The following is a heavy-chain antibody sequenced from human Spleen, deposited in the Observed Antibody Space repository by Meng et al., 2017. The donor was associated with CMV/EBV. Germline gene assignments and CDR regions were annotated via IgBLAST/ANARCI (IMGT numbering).Heavy chain of an antibody. CDR1: GGAFNSYT. CDR2: ISPILEKT. V-gene: IGHV1-69*08. Sequence: SVKVSCKASGGAFNSYTYTWVRQAPGQGLEWVGWISPILEKTDYAQKFQGRVTITADKSSSTTYIQLSNLAYEDTAVYYCSRDLDGSGSYSAYWGQGTLVTVSS. CDR3: SRDLDGSGSYSAY. J-gene: IGHJ4*02. D-gene: IGHD1-26*01.